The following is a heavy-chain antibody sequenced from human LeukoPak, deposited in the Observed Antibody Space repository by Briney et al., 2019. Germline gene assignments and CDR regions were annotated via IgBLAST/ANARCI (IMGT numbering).Heavy chain of an antibody. D-gene: IGHD6-13*01. V-gene: IGHV3-64D*06. CDR2: ISSNGGST. J-gene: IGHJ5*02. CDR1: GFTFSNYA. Sequence: GGSLRLSCSASGFTFSNYAMHGVRQAPGKGLEYLSAISSNGGSTSYADSVKGRFTISRDNSKNTLYLQMSSLRAEDTAVYYCLKDRSGYSSSWYGRWNWFDPWGQGTLVTVSS. CDR3: LKDRSGYSSSWYGRWNWFDP.